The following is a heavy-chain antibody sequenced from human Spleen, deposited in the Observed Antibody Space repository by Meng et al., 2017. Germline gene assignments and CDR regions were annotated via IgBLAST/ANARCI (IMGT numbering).Heavy chain of an antibody. Sequence: QVPAQAVVAGELNASETLSPPCGLSGGSFSDYYWSRFRQPPGKGLEWIGEINHSGSTNYNPSLESRATISVDTSQNNLSLKLSSVTAADSAVYYCARGPTTMAHDFDYWGQGTLVTVSS. V-gene: IGHV4-34*01. CDR2: INHSGST. J-gene: IGHJ4*02. D-gene: IGHD4-11*01. CDR1: GGSFSDYY. CDR3: ARGPTTMAHDFDY.